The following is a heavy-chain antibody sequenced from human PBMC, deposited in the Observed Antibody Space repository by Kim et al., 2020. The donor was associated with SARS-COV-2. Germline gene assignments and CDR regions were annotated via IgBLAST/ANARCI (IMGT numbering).Heavy chain of an antibody. CDR3: ARGRTVTRDFDY. V-gene: IGHV4-59*01. J-gene: IGHJ4*02. Sequence: SETLSLTCTVSGGSINGYNCSWIRQPPGKGLEWIGYIDYSGSTNYNPSLKSRVTISVDTPKNQMSLKLNSVTTADTAVYYCARGRTVTRDFDYWGQGILV. D-gene: IGHD4-17*01. CDR1: GGSINGYN. CDR2: IDYSGST.